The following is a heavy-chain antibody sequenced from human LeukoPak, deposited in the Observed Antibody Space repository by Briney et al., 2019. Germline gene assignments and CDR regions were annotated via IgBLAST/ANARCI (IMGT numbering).Heavy chain of an antibody. CDR2: MNPNSGNT. V-gene: IGHV1-8*01. Sequence: ASVKVSCKASGYTFTSYDINWVRQATGQGLEWMGWMNPNSGNTGYAQKFQGRVTMTRNTSISTAYMELSSLRSEDTAVYYCARVCSSTSCYRSQPNFDYWGQGALVTVSS. D-gene: IGHD2-2*02. J-gene: IGHJ4*02. CDR3: ARVCSSTSCYRSQPNFDY. CDR1: GYTFTSYD.